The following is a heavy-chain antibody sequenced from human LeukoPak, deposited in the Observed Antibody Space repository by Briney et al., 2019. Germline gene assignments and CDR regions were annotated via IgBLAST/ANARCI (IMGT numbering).Heavy chain of an antibody. J-gene: IGHJ4*02. CDR2: IYSGGNT. CDR1: GFTFSSYE. Sequence: GGSLRLSCAASGFTFSSYEMNWVRQAPGKGLEWVSFIYSGGNTHYSDSVKDRFTISRDNSKNTLYLQMNSLRADDTAVYYCARRAGEYSHPYDYWGQGTLVTVSS. V-gene: IGHV3-53*01. CDR3: ARRAGEYSHPYDY. D-gene: IGHD4-17*01.